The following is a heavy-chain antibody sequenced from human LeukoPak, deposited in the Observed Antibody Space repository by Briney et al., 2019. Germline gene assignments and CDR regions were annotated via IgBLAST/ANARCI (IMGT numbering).Heavy chain of an antibody. J-gene: IGHJ6*04. CDR3: ARELRYFDWLAYYYYYGMDV. CDR2: INPSSGST. D-gene: IGHD3-9*01. Sequence: ASVKVSCKASGYTFTIYYMHWVRQAPGQGLEWMGIINPSSGSTSYAQKFRGGVTMTRDTSTSTVYMELSSLRSEDTAVYYCARELRYFDWLAYYYYYGMDVWGKGTTVTVSS. CDR1: GYTFTIYY. V-gene: IGHV1-46*01.